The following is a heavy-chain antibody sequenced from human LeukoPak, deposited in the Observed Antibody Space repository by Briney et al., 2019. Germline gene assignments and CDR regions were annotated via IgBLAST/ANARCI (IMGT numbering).Heavy chain of an antibody. CDR2: IYYSGST. CDR3: ARDIGIYPHVAFDI. D-gene: IGHD2-15*01. CDR1: GGSISGYY. J-gene: IGHJ3*02. V-gene: IGHV4-59*01. Sequence: PSETLSLTCTVSGGSISGYYWSWIRQPPGKGLEWIGYIYYSGSTNYNPSLKSRVTISVDTSKNQFSLKLSSVTAADTAVYCARDIGIYPHVAFDIWGQGTLVTVSS.